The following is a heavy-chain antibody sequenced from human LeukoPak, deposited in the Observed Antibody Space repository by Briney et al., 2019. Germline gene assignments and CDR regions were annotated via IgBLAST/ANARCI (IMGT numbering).Heavy chain of an antibody. CDR2: IYYSGGT. CDR3: ARSTTVTTHLDY. CDR1: GGSISTYY. J-gene: IGHJ4*02. D-gene: IGHD4-17*01. V-gene: IGHV4-59*01. Sequence: PSETLSLTCTVPGGSISTYYWGWIRQPPGKGREGIGYIYYSGGTYYNPSLMSRVTISVDTSKNQFSLRLSSVTAADTAVYYCARSTTVTTHLDYWGQGTLVTVSS.